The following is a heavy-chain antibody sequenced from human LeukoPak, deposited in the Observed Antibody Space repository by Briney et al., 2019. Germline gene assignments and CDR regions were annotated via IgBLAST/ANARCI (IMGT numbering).Heavy chain of an antibody. D-gene: IGHD2-2*01. CDR2: IYYSGST. J-gene: IGHJ6*02. CDR1: GGSFSSSY. V-gene: IGHV4-59*01. Sequence: SETLSLTCAVYGGSFSSSYWSWIRQPPGKGLEWIGYIYYSGSTSYNPSLKSRVTISVDTSKNQFSLKLSSVTAADTAVYYCVRGNRCSSTSCQFYYYYGMDVWGRGTTVTVSS. CDR3: VRGNRCSSTSCQFYYYYGMDV.